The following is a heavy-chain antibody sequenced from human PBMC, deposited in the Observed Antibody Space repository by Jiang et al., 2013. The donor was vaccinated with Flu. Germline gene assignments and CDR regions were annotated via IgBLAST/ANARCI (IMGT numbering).Heavy chain of an antibody. CDR2: IYYSGST. J-gene: IGHJ5*02. Sequence: GLVKPSETLSLTCTVSGGSISSSSYYWGWIRQPPGKGLEWIGSIYYSGSTNYNPSLKSRVTISVDTSKNQFSLKLSSVTAADTAVYYCARGGRWNDGWGPWGQGTLVTVSS. CDR3: ARGGRWNDGWGP. D-gene: IGHD1-1*01. CDR1: GGSISSSSYY. V-gene: IGHV4-39*07.